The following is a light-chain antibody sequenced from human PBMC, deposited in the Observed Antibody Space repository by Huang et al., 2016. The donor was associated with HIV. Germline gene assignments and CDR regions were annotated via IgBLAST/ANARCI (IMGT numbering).Light chain of an antibody. V-gene: IGKV1-12*02. CDR3: QQTSSFPFT. Sequence: DIQMTQSPSSVSASVGGRVTITCRASQSINSWLAWDQQKPGQAPKLLIFSASYLESGVPSRFSGRGSGTEFVFTITNLQPEDFGTYHCQQTSSFPFTFGGGTRVDI. CDR1: QSINSW. CDR2: SAS. J-gene: IGKJ4*01.